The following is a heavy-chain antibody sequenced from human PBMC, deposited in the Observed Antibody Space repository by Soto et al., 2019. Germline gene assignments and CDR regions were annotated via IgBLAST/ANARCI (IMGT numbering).Heavy chain of an antibody. J-gene: IGHJ6*02. CDR2: IWYDGINK. V-gene: IGHV3-33*01. CDR1: GFTFSNNG. Sequence: QTGGSLRLSCAASGFTFSNNGMHWVRQSPGKGLEWVAVIWYDGINKYYADSVKGRFIISRDNSKNTVYLQMNSLRAEDTAVYYCARDRVQMVDGLDVWGQGTTVTVSS. D-gene: IGHD2-15*01. CDR3: ARDRVQMVDGLDV.